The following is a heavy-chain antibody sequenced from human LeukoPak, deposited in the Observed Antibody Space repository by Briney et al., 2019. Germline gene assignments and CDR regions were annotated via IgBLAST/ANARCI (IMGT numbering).Heavy chain of an antibody. CDR1: GFSVRSNY. CDR2: ISGYGGST. V-gene: IGHV3-23*01. CDR3: AKDGLAPE. J-gene: IGHJ4*02. Sequence: PGGSLRLSCAASGFSVRSNYMTWVRQAPGKGLEWVSAISGYGGSTYYADSVKGRFTISRDNSKNTLYLQMNSLRAEDTAVYYCAKDGLAPEWGQGTLVTVSS. D-gene: IGHD3-16*01.